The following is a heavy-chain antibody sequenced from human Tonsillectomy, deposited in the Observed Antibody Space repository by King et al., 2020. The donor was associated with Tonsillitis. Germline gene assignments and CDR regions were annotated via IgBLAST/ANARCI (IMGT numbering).Heavy chain of an antibody. CDR2: IRCNADGGTI. CDR1: GFSLGDYG. D-gene: IGHD2-15*01. V-gene: IGHV3-49*04. Sequence: VQLVESGGGLVQPGRSLRLSCTVSGFSLGDYGMSWVRQAPGKGLECIGFIRCNADGGTIEYAASVKGRFIISRDDSKSIAYLQLNRLKTEDTAVYYCTRDPRFCSGGSCRSYYYGMDVWGQGTTVTVSS. CDR3: TRDPRFCSGGSCRSYYYGMDV. J-gene: IGHJ6*02.